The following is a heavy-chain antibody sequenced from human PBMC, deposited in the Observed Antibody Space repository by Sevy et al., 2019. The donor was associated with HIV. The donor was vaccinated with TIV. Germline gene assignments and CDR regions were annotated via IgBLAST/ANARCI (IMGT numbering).Heavy chain of an antibody. J-gene: IGHJ4*02. CDR3: ARHINNWYYFDY. V-gene: IGHV3-21*01. Sequence: GGSLRLSCAASAFTFSNYTMSWVRQAPGKGLEWVSSLSSRSSSIYYADSVKGRFTISRDNAKNSLYLQMSSLRAEDTAVYYCARHINNWYYFDYWGQGTLVTVSS. D-gene: IGHD1-1*01. CDR1: AFTFSNYT. CDR2: LSSRSSSI.